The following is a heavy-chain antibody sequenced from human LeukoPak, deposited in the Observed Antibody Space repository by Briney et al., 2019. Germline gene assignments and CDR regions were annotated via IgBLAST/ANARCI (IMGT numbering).Heavy chain of an antibody. J-gene: IGHJ6*03. Sequence: GGYLRLSCAASGFTFSSYWMHWVRQAPGKGLVWVSRINSDGSSTSYADSAKGRFTISRDNAKNTLYLQMNSLRAEDTAVYYCARDPAYYYMDVWGKGTTVTVSS. V-gene: IGHV3-74*01. CDR3: ARDPAYYYMDV. CDR1: GFTFSSYW. CDR2: INSDGSST.